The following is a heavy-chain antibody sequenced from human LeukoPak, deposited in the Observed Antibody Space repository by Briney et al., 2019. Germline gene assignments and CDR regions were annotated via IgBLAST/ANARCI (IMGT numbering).Heavy chain of an antibody. J-gene: IGHJ5*02. V-gene: IGHV4-39*01. CDR1: GSTILSSIYY. CDR3: ARNASDP. Sequence: PSETLSPTCTVSGSTILSSIYYRRWIRQPPGKGLEWIGSIYSSGSTYYNPSLKSRVTISVDTSKNQFALKLISVTAADTAVYYCARNASDPWGQGTLVTVSS. CDR2: IYSSGST.